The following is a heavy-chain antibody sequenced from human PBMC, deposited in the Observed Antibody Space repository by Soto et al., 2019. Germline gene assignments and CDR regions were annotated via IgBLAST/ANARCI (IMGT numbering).Heavy chain of an antibody. J-gene: IGHJ3*01. Sequence: WWSLRLSCTASVFTVSSNYMSWVRQAPGKGLEWVSVIYSGGRTYYTDSVQGRFTISKDNSKNTVFLQMNSLRAEDTAVYYCARSTDDNAYPDAFDLWGQGTMVTVSS. CDR2: IYSGGRT. D-gene: IGHD3-16*01. V-gene: IGHV3-53*01. CDR1: VFTVSSNY. CDR3: ARSTDDNAYPDAFDL.